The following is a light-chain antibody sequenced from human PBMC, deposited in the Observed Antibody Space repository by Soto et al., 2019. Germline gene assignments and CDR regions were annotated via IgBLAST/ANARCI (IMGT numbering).Light chain of an antibody. V-gene: IGKV3-15*01. CDR2: GAS. CDR1: QSVRSTY. CDR3: QQYNNWPRT. Sequence: EIVMTQSPVTLSVSPGESATLSCRASQSVRSTYLAWYQQKPGQAPRLLIYGASTRATGIPARFSGSGSGTEFTLTISSLQSEDFAVYYCQQYNNWPRTFGQGTKGDIK. J-gene: IGKJ1*01.